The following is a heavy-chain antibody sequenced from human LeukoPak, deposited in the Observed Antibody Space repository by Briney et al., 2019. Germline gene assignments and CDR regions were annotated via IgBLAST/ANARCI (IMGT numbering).Heavy chain of an antibody. CDR2: ISSSGSYT. J-gene: IGHJ4*02. D-gene: IGHD2-2*01. CDR3: ARRATAALKYAFDY. Sequence: PGGSLRLSCAASGFTFSGHYMSWIRQAPGKGLEWVSYISSSGSYTNYADSVKGRFTISRDNAKNSVYLQMNTLRAEDTAVYYCARRATAALKYAFDYWGQGILVTVSS. CDR1: GFTFSGHY. V-gene: IGHV3-11*03.